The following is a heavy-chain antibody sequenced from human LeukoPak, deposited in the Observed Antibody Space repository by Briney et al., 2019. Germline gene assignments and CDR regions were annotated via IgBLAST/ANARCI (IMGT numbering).Heavy chain of an antibody. D-gene: IGHD2-15*01. V-gene: IGHV4-34*01. Sequence: PSETLSLTCAVYGGSFSGYYWSWTRQPPGKGLEWVGEINHSGSTNYNPSLKSRVTISVDTSKNQFSLKLSSVTAADTAVYYCARGATGYCSGGSCSSFDYWGQGTLVTVSS. CDR1: GGSFSGYY. CDR3: ARGATGYCSGGSCSSFDY. CDR2: INHSGST. J-gene: IGHJ4*02.